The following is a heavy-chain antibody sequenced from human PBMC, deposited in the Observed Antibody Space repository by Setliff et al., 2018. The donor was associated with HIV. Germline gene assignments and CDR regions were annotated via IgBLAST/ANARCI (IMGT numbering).Heavy chain of an antibody. CDR2: IAYSGST. D-gene: IGHD3-22*01. J-gene: IGHJ4*02. CDR3: ARDSHYFDRSGYFSWFDFDF. CDR1: GGSISSSSYY. V-gene: IGHV4-39*07. Sequence: PSETLSLTCTVSGGSISSSSYYWGWFRQSSGRGLEWGGSIAYSGSTSYSPSLKRRVTISVDTSNNQFSLRLRSVTAAATAVYYCARDSHYFDRSGYFSWFDFDFWGQGKLVTVSS.